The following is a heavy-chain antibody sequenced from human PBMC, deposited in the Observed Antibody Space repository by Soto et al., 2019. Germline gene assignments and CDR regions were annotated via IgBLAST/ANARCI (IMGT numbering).Heavy chain of an antibody. J-gene: IGHJ4*02. CDR2: ISGSGSST. D-gene: IGHD6-19*01. CDR3: AKRDSSGWTPRADY. V-gene: IGHV3-23*01. CDR1: GFTFSSYA. Sequence: EVQLLESGGGLVQPGESLRLSCEAAGFTFSSYAMSWVRQAPGKGLEWVSGISGSGSSTYYADSVKGRLAISRDNPKNTLYLQMNSLRAEDTAVYYCAKRDSSGWTPRADYWGQGTLVTVSS.